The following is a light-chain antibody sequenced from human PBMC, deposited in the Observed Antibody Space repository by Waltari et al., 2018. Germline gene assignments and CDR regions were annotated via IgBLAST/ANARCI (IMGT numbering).Light chain of an antibody. CDR3: LQYTTYPRT. V-gene: IGKV4-1*01. Sequence: DIVMTQSPDSLAVSMGERATINCKSSQRVLQSSSGKNYLCWYQQKPGNPPKLLIYWASTRESGVPDRFSGSGSGTDFTLTISSLQAEDVAVYYCLQYTTYPRTFGQGTKLEI. CDR2: WAS. CDR1: QRVLQSSSGKNY. J-gene: IGKJ2*01.